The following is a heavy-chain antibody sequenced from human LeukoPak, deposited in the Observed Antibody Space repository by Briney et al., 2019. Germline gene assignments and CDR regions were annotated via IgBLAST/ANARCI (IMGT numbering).Heavy chain of an antibody. D-gene: IGHD3-3*01. Sequence: PGGSLRLSCAASGFTFSSYAMHWVRQAPVKGLEWVAVISYDGSNKYYADSVKGRFTISRDNSKNTLYLQMNSLRAEDTAVYYCARDQRYYDFWSGYCDYWGQGTLVTVSS. CDR3: ARDQRYYDFWSGYCDY. CDR1: GFTFSSYA. J-gene: IGHJ4*02. CDR2: ISYDGSNK. V-gene: IGHV3-30-3*01.